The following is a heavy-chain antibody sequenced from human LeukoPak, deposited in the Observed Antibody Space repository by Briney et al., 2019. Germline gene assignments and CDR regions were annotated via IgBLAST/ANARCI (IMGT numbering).Heavy chain of an antibody. D-gene: IGHD3-3*01. CDR1: GGSISSYY. V-gene: IGHV4-59*01. CDR3: ASAYDFWSGYEN. CDR2: IYYSGST. J-gene: IGHJ4*02. Sequence: PSETLSLTCTVSGGSISSYYWSWIRQPPGKGLEWIGYIYYSGSTNYNPSLKSRVTISVDTSKNQFSLKLSSVTAADTAVYYCASAYDFWSGYENWGQGTLVTVSS.